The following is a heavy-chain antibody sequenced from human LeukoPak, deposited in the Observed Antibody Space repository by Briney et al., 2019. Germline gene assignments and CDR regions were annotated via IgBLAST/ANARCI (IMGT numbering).Heavy chain of an antibody. CDR3: AKETMIVVVPYNDY. CDR2: ISDSGDRT. V-gene: IGHV3-23*01. D-gene: IGHD3-22*01. CDR1: GFTFSSYA. J-gene: IGHJ4*02. Sequence: GGSLRLSCAASGFTFSSYAMSWVRQAPGKGLEWVSVISDSGDRTYYADSVKGRFTISRDNSKNTLYLQMNSLRAEDTAVYYCAKETMIVVVPYNDYWGQGTLVTVSS.